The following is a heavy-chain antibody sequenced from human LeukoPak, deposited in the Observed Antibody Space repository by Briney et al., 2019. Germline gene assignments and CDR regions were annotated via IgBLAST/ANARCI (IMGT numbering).Heavy chain of an antibody. CDR3: AKDPYGTRYFQH. J-gene: IGHJ1*01. V-gene: IGHV3-30*18. CDR2: ISHDGKTK. CDR1: GFAFSDYG. Sequence: PGGSLRLSCAASGFAFSDYGMHWVRQAPGKGLEWVALISHDGKTKNYVESVRGRFTVSRDSSMNTLYLQMSSLRVEDTAVYYCAKDPYGTRYFQHWGQGTLVAVSS. D-gene: IGHD1-26*01.